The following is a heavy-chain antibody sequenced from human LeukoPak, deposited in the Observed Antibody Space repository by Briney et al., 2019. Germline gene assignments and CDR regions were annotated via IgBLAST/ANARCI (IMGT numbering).Heavy chain of an antibody. J-gene: IGHJ3*02. CDR1: GGTFSSYA. CDR2: IIPIFGTA. Sequence: SVKVSCKASGGTFSSYAISWVRQAPGQGLEWMGGIIPIFGTANYAQRFQGRVTITADESTSTAYMELSSLRSEDTAVYYCARGAGSPQGDAFDIWGQGTMVTVSS. V-gene: IGHV1-69*13. CDR3: ARGAGSPQGDAFDI. D-gene: IGHD3-10*01.